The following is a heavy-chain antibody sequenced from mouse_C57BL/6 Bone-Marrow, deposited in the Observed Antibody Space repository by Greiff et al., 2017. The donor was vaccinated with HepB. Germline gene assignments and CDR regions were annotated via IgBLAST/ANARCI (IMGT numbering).Heavy chain of an antibody. CDR1: GFTFSDYG. V-gene: IGHV5-17*01. J-gene: IGHJ1*03. CDR2: ISSGSSTI. CDR3: AREGDYYGSSPYWYFDV. D-gene: IGHD1-1*01. Sequence: EVHLVESGGGLVKPGGSLKLSCAASGFTFSDYGMHWVRQAPEKGLEWVAYISSGSSTIYYADTVKGRFSISRDNAKNTLFLQMTSLRSEDTAMYYCAREGDYYGSSPYWYFDVWGTGTTVTVSS.